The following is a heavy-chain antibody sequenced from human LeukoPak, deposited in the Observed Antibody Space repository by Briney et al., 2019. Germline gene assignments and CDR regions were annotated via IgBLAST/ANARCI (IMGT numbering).Heavy chain of an antibody. V-gene: IGHV4-34*01. D-gene: IGHD4-17*01. J-gene: IGHJ4*02. CDR2: INHSGST. CDR1: GGSFSGYY. Sequence: SETLSLTCAVYGGSFSGYYWSWIRQPLGKGLEWIGEINHSGSTNYNPSLKSRVTISVDTSKNQFSLKLSSVTAADTAVYYCARHSYGDYEQCFDYWGQGTLVTVSS. CDR3: ARHSYGDYEQCFDY.